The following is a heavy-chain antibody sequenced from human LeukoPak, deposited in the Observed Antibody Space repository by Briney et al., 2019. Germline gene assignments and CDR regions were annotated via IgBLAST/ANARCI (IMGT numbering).Heavy chain of an antibody. D-gene: IGHD2-15*01. CDR1: GGSISSSSYY. J-gene: IGHJ5*02. V-gene: IGHV4-39*07. Sequence: SETLSLTCTVSGGSISSSSYYWGWIRQPPGKGLEWIGSIYYSGSTYYNPSLKSRVTISVDTSKNQFSLKLSSVTAADTAVYYCARDLRIQKVHWFDPWGQGTLVTVSS. CDR3: ARDLRIQKVHWFDP. CDR2: IYYSGST.